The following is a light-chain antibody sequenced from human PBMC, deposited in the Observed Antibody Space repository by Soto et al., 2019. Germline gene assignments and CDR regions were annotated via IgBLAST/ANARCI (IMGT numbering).Light chain of an antibody. J-gene: IGLJ2*01. CDR3: SSYTTIKTVV. CDR1: SSDIGTYNL. Sequence: QSVLTQPASVSGSPGQSITISCTGTSSDIGTYNLVSWYQQYPGEAPKLIIYEGSKWPPGVSDRFSGFKSANTAYLTISGVQPEDEADYHCSSYTTIKTVVFGGGTKLTVL. CDR2: EGS. V-gene: IGLV2-14*02.